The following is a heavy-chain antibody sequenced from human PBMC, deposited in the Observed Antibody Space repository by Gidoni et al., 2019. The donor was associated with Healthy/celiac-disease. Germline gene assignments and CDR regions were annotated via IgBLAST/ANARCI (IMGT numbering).Heavy chain of an antibody. CDR1: GFSLSTSGVG. J-gene: IGHJ4*02. CDR3: AHSRGYYDFWSGLDASGPTSPGGILDY. CDR2: IYWDDDK. V-gene: IGHV2-5*02. D-gene: IGHD3-3*01. Sequence: QITLKESGPTLVKPTQTLTLTCTFSGFSLSTSGVGVGWLRQPPGKALEWLALIYWDDDKRYSPSLKSRLTITKDTSKNQVVLTMTNMDPVDTATYYCAHSRGYYDFWSGLDASGPTSPGGILDYWGQGTLVTVSS.